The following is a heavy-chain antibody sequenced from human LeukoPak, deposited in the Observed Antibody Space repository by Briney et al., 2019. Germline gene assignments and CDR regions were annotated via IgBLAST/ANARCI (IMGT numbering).Heavy chain of an antibody. D-gene: IGHD6-6*01. CDR1: GYTFTSYD. V-gene: IGHV1-8*03. Sequence: GASVKVSCKASGYTFTSYDINWVRQATGQGLEWMGWMNPNSGNTGYAQKFQGRVTITRNTSISTAYMELSSLRSEDTAVYYCARGECIAARPLCYYYYYMDVWGKGTTVTVSS. CDR3: ARGECIAARPLCYYYYYMDV. J-gene: IGHJ6*03. CDR2: MNPNSGNT.